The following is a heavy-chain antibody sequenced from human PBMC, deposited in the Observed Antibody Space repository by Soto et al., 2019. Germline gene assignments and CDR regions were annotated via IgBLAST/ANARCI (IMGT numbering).Heavy chain of an antibody. V-gene: IGHV4-30-4*01. Sequence: QVQLQESGPGLVKPSQTLSLTCTVSGGSISSGDYSWIGIRQPPGKGLEWIGYIYYSGSTYYNPSLKSRVTISVDTSKNQFSLKLSSVTAADTAVYYCASSSSPYYYYGMDVWGQGTTVTVSS. CDR3: ASSSSPYYYYGMDV. CDR2: IYYSGST. D-gene: IGHD6-6*01. J-gene: IGHJ6*02. CDR1: GGSISSGDYS.